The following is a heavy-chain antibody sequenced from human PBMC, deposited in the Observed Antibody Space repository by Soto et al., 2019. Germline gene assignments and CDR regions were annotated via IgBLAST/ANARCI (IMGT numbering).Heavy chain of an antibody. V-gene: IGHV3-23*01. CDR2: VSATGDTT. CDR1: GFTFGAYA. D-gene: IGHD3-3*01. Sequence: GALRLSCAASGFTFGAYAMSWVRQAPGKGLEWVSAVSATGDTTYYLDSVKGRFTISRDNSKSTLYLQMNSLRAEDTAVYYCAEWSAYFLPPNRVRGRGMDVWGQGTTVTVSS. J-gene: IGHJ6*02. CDR3: AEWSAYFLPPNRVRGRGMDV.